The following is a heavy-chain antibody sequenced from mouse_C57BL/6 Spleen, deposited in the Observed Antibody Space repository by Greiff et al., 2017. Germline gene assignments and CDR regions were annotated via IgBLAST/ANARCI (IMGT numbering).Heavy chain of an antibody. CDR1: GFTFSDYG. CDR3: ARLGDSYFDY. CDR2: ISSGSSTI. D-gene: IGHD3-3*01. V-gene: IGHV5-17*01. Sequence: EVMLVESGGGLVKPGGSLKLSCAASGFTFSDYGMHWVRQAPEKGLEWVAYISSGSSTIYYADTVKGRFTISRDNAKNTLFLQMTSLRSEDTAMYYCARLGDSYFDYWGQGTTLTVSS. J-gene: IGHJ2*01.